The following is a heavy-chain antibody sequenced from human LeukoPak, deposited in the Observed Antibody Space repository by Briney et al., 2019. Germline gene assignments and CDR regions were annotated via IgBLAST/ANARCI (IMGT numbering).Heavy chain of an antibody. CDR1: GFAFSIYS. Sequence: GGSLRLSCVASGFAFSIYSLHWVCQAPGKGLEWVAVMSYDGSNKHYADPVKGRFSISRDMSKNTVFLQMAGLKTEDTAVYYCARVRVPSRVLLPYFDYWGRGTLVTVSS. J-gene: IGHJ4*02. CDR2: MSYDGSNK. V-gene: IGHV3-30*03. D-gene: IGHD3-10*01. CDR3: ARVRVPSRVLLPYFDY.